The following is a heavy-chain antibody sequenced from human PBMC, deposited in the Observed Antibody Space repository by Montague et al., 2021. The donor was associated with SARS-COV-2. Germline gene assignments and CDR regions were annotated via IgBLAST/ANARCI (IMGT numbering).Heavy chain of an antibody. V-gene: IGHV4-4*02. CDR2: IFHSGTT. D-gene: IGHD3-16*01. CDR3: ALPLGGARFDP. Sequence: SETLSLTCTVSGGSISSDNWWTWVRQPPGKGLEWIGDIFHSGTTNYNPYLKSRLTISVDKSKNQISLKLISVTAADTAMYYCALPLGGARFDPWGQGTLVTVSS. J-gene: IGHJ5*02. CDR1: GGSISSDNW.